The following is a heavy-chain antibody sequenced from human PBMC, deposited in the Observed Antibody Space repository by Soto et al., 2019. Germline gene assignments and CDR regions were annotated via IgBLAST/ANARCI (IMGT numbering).Heavy chain of an antibody. CDR2: VYWNGGST. D-gene: IGHD1-1*01. CDR1: GFTFDDYG. CDR3: VRGARLNGDY. J-gene: IGHJ4*02. Sequence: EVQLVESGGGVLRPGGSLRLSCAASGFTFDDYGMSWARQAPGKGLEWVSGVYWNGGSTGYADSVKGRFTISRDNAKNSLSVQMNRLRAGDTASYYCVRGARLNGDYWGQGTLVTVSS. V-gene: IGHV3-20*04.